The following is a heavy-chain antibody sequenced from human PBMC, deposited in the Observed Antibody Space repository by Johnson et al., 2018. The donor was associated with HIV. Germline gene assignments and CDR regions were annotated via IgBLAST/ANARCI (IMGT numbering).Heavy chain of an antibody. CDR3: ARDSTPWGGDYVGYGFDI. Sequence: VQVVESGGGVVQPGGSLRLSCAASAFTFSSYGMHWVRQAPGKGLEWVSHISSSGATTYYADSVKGRFTISRDNAKKSLYLQMNSLRVEDTAVYYCARDSTPWGGDYVGYGFDIWGQGTMVIVSS. J-gene: IGHJ3*02. D-gene: IGHD4-17*01. CDR1: AFTFSSYG. CDR2: ISSSGATT. V-gene: IGHV3-48*04.